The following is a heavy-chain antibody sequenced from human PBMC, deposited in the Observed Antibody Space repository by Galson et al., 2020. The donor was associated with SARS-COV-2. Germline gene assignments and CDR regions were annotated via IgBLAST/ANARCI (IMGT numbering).Heavy chain of an antibody. CDR1: GGTFSSYA. V-gene: IGHV1-69*13. Sequence: SVKVSCKASGGTFSSYAISWVRQAPGQGLEWMGGIIPIFGTEKYAQKFQGRVTITADELTSTAYMEMSSLRSEDTAVYYCARGGWNNAHYYTYMDVWGKGTTVTVSS. CDR2: IIPIFGTE. D-gene: IGHD1-1*01. J-gene: IGHJ6*03. CDR3: ARGGWNNAHYYTYMDV.